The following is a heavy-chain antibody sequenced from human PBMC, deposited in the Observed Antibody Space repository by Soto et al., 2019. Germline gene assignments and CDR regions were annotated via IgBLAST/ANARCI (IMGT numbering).Heavy chain of an antibody. CDR3: AKIASPHHPWYFDL. V-gene: IGHV3-23*01. CDR2: IYANGGTT. J-gene: IGHJ2*01. Sequence: EVQLLESGGGLVQPGGALRLSCEASGFTFSSNGMAWVRQPPGKGLEWVSVIYANGGTTYYADSVRGRFTISRDNPKNTLYLQMNSLRAEDMAIYYCAKIASPHHPWYFDLWGRGTLVPVSS. CDR1: GFTFSSNG.